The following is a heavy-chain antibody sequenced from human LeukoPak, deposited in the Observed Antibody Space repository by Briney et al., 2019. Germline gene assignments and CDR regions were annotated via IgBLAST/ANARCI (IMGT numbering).Heavy chain of an antibody. CDR2: INQDGSEK. CDR3: ARELGYCSSSSCHTSLDAFDI. D-gene: IGHD2-2*02. J-gene: IGHJ3*02. CDR1: GFNFRNYW. V-gene: IGHV3-7*01. Sequence: GGSLRLSCAASGFNFRNYWMTWVRQAPGKGLEWVANINQDGSEKYYVDSVKGRFTISRDNAGNLLYLQMNSLRAEDTAVYYCARELGYCSSSSCHTSLDAFDIWGQGTTVTVSS.